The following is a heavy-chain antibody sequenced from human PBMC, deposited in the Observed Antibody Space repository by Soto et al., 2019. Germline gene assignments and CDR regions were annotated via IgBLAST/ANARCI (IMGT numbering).Heavy chain of an antibody. Sequence: GASVKVSCKASGGTFSSYAISWVRQAPGQGLEWMGGIIPIFGTANYAQKFQGRVTITADESTSTAYMELSSLRSGDTAVYYCARVTGSGRHQRYCSGGSCYSDWFDPWGQGTLVTVSS. CDR3: ARVTGSGRHQRYCSGGSCYSDWFDP. V-gene: IGHV1-69*13. CDR2: IIPIFGTA. J-gene: IGHJ5*02. CDR1: GGTFSSYA. D-gene: IGHD2-15*01.